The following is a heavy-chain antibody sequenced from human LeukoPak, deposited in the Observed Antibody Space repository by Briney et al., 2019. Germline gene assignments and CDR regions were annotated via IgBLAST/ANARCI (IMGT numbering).Heavy chain of an antibody. J-gene: IGHJ4*02. CDR3: ARDWDMAVAFFDC. CDR1: RYTFTGYY. D-gene: IGHD6-19*01. V-gene: IGHV1-2*02. CDR2: MNPNSGGT. Sequence: ASVKVSCLACRYTFTGYYIHWVRPAPGRGVEWMGWMNPNSGGTNYAQKFQGRVTMTRDTSISTAYMELSRLRSDDTAVYYCARDWDMAVAFFDCWGRGTLVTVSS.